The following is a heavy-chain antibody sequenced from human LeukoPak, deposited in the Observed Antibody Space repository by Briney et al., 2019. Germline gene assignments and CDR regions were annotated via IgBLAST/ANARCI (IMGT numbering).Heavy chain of an antibody. Sequence: GASVKVSCKASGYTFTSYAMHWVRQAPGQRLEWMGWINAGNGNTKYSQKFQGRVTITRDTSASTAYMELSSLRSEDTAVYYCARDSGLLRFLELRYYYGMDVWGQGTTVTVSS. J-gene: IGHJ6*02. D-gene: IGHD3-3*01. V-gene: IGHV1-3*01. CDR1: GYTFTSYA. CDR2: INAGNGNT. CDR3: ARDSGLLRFLELRYYYGMDV.